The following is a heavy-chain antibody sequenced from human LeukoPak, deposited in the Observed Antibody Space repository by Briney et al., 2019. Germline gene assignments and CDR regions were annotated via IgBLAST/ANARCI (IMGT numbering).Heavy chain of an antibody. J-gene: IGHJ4*02. CDR1: APTFAKYI. V-gene: IGHV3-23*01. Sequence: PGRCLRPSLTPIAPTFAKYIMSSACQPPRNRLRSVSWVGVGDDVTFYADSVKGRFRISRDDSKNRVFVQISSLRVEDTARYYCAKWGGTETIGTIWYGPLDHWGEGTQVTVSS. CDR3: AKWGGTETIGTIWYGPLDH. D-gene: IGHD2-2*01. CDR2: VGVGDDVT.